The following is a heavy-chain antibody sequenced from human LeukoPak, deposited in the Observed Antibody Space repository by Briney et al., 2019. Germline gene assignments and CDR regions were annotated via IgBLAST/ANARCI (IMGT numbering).Heavy chain of an antibody. CDR3: ARLPYYYDSSGYYYFSFDY. Sequence: PSETLSLTCAVYGGSFSGYYWSWIRQPPGKGLEWIGEINHSGSTNYNPSLKSRVTISVDTSKNQFSLKLSSVTAADTAVYYCARLPYYYDSSGYYYFSFDYWGQGTLVTVS. CDR1: GGSFSGYY. CDR2: INHSGST. D-gene: IGHD3-22*01. V-gene: IGHV4-34*01. J-gene: IGHJ4*02.